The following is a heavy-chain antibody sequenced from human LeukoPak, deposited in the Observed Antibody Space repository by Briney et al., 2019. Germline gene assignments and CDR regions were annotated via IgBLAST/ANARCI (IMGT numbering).Heavy chain of an antibody. V-gene: IGHV4-34*01. CDR2: INHSGST. CDR1: GGSFRGYY. CDR3: PRVRYDYVWGSYRLLGWFNP. J-gene: IGHJ5*02. Sequence: PSETLSLTCAVCGGSFRGYYWSWIRQPPGKGLEWIGEINHSGSTNYNPSLKSRVTISVDTSKNQFSLKLSSVTAADTAVYYCPRVRYDYVWGSYRLLGWFNPWGQGTLVTVSS. D-gene: IGHD3-16*02.